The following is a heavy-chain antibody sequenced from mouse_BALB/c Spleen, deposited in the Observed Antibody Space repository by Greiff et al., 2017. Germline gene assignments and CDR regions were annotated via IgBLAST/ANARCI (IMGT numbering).Heavy chain of an antibody. Sequence: VVESGGGLVKPGGSLKLSCAASGFTFSSYAMSWVRQTPEKRLEWVATISSGGSYTYYPDSVKGRFTISRDNAKNTLYLQMSSLRSEDTAMYYCARQGLRTGAMDYWGQGTSVTVSS. J-gene: IGHJ4*01. CDR1: GFTFSSYA. CDR2: ISSGGSYT. CDR3: ARQGLRTGAMDY. D-gene: IGHD1-1*01. V-gene: IGHV5-9-3*01.